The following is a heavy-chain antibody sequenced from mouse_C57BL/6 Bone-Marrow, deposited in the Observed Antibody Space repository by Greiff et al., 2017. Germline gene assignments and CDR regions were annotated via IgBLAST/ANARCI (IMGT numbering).Heavy chain of an antibody. CDR2: IYPRDGST. V-gene: IGHV1-85*01. CDR1: GYTFTSYD. J-gene: IGHJ2*01. CDR3: ARNFYFDY. Sequence: QVHVKQSGPELVKPGASVKLSCKASGYTFTSYDINWVKQRPGQGLEWIGWIYPRDGSTKYNEKFKGKATLTVDTSSSTAYMELHSLTSEDSAVYFCARNFYFDYWGQGTTLTVSS.